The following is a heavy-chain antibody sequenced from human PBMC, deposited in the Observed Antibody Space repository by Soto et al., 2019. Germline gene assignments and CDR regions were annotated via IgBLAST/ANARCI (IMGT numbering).Heavy chain of an antibody. CDR3: TRGAYCGGDCYDY. D-gene: IGHD2-21*01. Sequence: ASVKVSCKASGFTFTSYYMHWARQAPAQGLEWMGIINPSGDTTNYAQEFQGRVTMTRDTSTSTVYMELSSLRSEDTAVYYCTRGAYCGGDCYDYWGQGTLVTVSS. V-gene: IGHV1-46*03. J-gene: IGHJ4*02. CDR1: GFTFTSYY. CDR2: INPSGDTT.